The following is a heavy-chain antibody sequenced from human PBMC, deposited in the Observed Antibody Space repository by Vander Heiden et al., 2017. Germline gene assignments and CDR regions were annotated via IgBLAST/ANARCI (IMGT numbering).Heavy chain of an antibody. J-gene: IGHJ6*02. CDR2: INPKSGGT. CDR3: ARVLWRDVGVVDSYFLDV. Sequence: QVQLVQSGAEVKRPEASMKVSCKASGYTFTGYYIHWVRQAPGQGLEWMGWINPKSGGTKYAQKLQGRVTMTRDTSINMAYMELSRLRSDDTGVYYCARVLWRDVGVVDSYFLDVWGQGTTVTVSS. D-gene: IGHD3-3*01. CDR1: GYTFTGYY. V-gene: IGHV1-2*02.